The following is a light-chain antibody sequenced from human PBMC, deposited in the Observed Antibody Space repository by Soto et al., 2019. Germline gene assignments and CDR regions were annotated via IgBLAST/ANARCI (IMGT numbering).Light chain of an antibody. V-gene: IGKV1-39*01. CDR1: QTIGTY. CDR2: GAS. J-gene: IGKJ2*01. CDR3: QQSYSAPRT. Sequence: DIQMTQSPSSLPASVGDRISTTCRASQTIGTYLSWYQQKPGKAPKLLIYGASNLQSGVPSRFSGSGSETRFTLTISSLQPEDFATYYCQQSYSAPRTFGQGTKVDIK.